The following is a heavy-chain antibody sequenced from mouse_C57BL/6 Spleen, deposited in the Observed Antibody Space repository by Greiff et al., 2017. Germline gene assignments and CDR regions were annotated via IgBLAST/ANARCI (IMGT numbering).Heavy chain of an antibody. Sequence: EVQLQQSGPELVKPGASVKISCKASGYTFTDYYMNWVKQSHGKSLEWIGDINPNNGGTSYNQKFKGKATLTVDKSSSTAYMALRSLTSEDSAVYYCAREISYYGSSYFDYWGQGTTLTVSS. D-gene: IGHD1-1*01. CDR2: INPNNGGT. J-gene: IGHJ2*01. V-gene: IGHV1-26*01. CDR1: GYTFTDYY. CDR3: AREISYYGSSYFDY.